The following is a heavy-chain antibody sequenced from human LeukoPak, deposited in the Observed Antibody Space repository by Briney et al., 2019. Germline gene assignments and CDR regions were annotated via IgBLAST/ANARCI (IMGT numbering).Heavy chain of an antibody. CDR3: ARGSGCSSTSCYTFLFDY. D-gene: IGHD2-2*02. J-gene: IGHJ4*02. V-gene: IGHV3-23*01. CDR2: ISGSGGST. CDR1: GFTFSSYA. Sequence: PGGSLRLSCAASGFTFSSYAMSWVRQAPGKGLEWVSAISGSGGSTYYADSVKGRFTISRDNSKNTLYLQMNSLRAEDTAVYYCARGSGCSSTSCYTFLFDYWGQGSLVTVSS.